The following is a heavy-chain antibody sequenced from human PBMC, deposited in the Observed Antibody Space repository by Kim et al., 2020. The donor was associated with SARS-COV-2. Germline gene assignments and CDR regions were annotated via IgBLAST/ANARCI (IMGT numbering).Heavy chain of an antibody. D-gene: IGHD6-13*01. CDR3: ARPALVNYYYYGMDV. V-gene: IGHV1-3*01. Sequence: QKFQGRVTITRDTSASTAYMELSSLRSEDTAVYYCARPALVNYYYYGMDVWGQGTTVTVSS. J-gene: IGHJ6*02.